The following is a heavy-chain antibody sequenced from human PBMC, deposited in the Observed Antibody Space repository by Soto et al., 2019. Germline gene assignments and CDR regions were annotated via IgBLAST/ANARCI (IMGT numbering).Heavy chain of an antibody. CDR3: ARAYDSNGYANEFDS. Sequence: QVVLQESGPGLVKPSETLSLTCSVSGRSITSYYWSWVRQPPGNGLEWIGYIYDTGITSQNPSLKSRRTMSADTSQKQFSLKLTSVTGADTAVYYCARAYDSNGYANEFDSWGQGILVTVTS. V-gene: IGHV4-59*12. D-gene: IGHD3-22*01. CDR1: GRSITSYY. CDR2: IYDTGIT. J-gene: IGHJ4*02.